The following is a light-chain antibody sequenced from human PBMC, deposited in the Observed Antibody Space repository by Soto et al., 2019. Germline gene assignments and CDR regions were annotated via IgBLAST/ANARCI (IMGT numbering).Light chain of an antibody. V-gene: IGLV2-8*01. J-gene: IGLJ1*01. CDR1: SSDIGAYFY. CDR3: SSYAGSNNFV. CDR2: EVS. Sequence: QSALTQPPSASGSPGQSVTISCTGTSSDIGAYFYVSWYQQHPGKAPKLMISEVSRRPSGVPERFSGSKSGNTASLTVSGLQADDEAHYYCSSYAGSNNFVFGTGTKVTVL.